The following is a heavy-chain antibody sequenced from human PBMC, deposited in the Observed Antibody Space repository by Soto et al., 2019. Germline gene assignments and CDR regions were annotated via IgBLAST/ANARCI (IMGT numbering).Heavy chain of an antibody. CDR2: IYRNGHT. CDR3: ARGPSTSSIGTFDI. CDR1: GGSISSFY. V-gene: IGHV4-4*07. D-gene: IGHD6-6*01. J-gene: IGHJ3*02. Sequence: QVQLQESGPGLVKPSETLSLTCSVSGGSISSFYWNWIRQPAGKGLEWIGRIYRNGHTYYNPSLNRRVTTSVDTSKHQFSLQLRSVTAADTARYYCARGPSTSSIGTFDIWGQGTMVTVSP.